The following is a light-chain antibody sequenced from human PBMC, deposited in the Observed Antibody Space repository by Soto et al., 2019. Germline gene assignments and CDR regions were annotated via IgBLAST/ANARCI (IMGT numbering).Light chain of an antibody. J-gene: IGKJ1*01. V-gene: IGKV3-20*01. CDR1: QSDSSRF. CDR2: STF. Sequence: EIVLTQSPGTLSLSPGERATLSCRASQSDSSRFLAGYQQKPGQAPRLLIHSTFRRDTGIPDRFSGSGSGTDFTLTISRLEPEDYAVYYCQLYGSSWTFGQGTKVEIK. CDR3: QLYGSSWT.